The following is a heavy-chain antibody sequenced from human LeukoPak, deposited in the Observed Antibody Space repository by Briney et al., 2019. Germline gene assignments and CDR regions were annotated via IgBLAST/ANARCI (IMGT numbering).Heavy chain of an antibody. CDR2: INPKSGGT. J-gene: IGHJ3*01. CDR1: GYTFTDYY. D-gene: IGHD1-26*01. V-gene: IGHV1-2*02. Sequence: GASVKVSCKASGYTFTDYYIHWVRQVPGQGLEWMGCINPKSGGTNYALRFKGRVTMARDTSITTVYMEASSLRSDDTAVYYCARYRYSGTSRSPLAFWGQGTTVTVSS. CDR3: ARYRYSGTSRSPLAF.